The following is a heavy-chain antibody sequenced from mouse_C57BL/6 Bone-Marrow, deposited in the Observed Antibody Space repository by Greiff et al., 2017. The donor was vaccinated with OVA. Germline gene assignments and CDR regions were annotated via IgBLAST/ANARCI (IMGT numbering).Heavy chain of an antibody. CDR3: ARGYYGSPFAY. D-gene: IGHD1-1*01. CDR2: IYPGSGST. J-gene: IGHJ3*01. CDR1: GYTFTSYW. V-gene: IGHV1-55*01. Sequence: QVQLRQSGAELVKPGASVKMSCKASGYTFTSYWITWVKQRPGQGLEWIGDIYPGSGSTNYNEKFKSKATLTVDTSSSTAYMQLSSLTSEDSAVYYCARGYYGSPFAYWGQGTLVTVSA.